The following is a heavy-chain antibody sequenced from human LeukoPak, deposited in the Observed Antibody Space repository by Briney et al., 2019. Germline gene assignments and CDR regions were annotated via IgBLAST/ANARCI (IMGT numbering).Heavy chain of an antibody. CDR3: ARGLTH. CDR2: IYQNGNT. CDR1: GGSISSGGYS. V-gene: IGHV4-30-2*01. J-gene: IGHJ4*02. Sequence: PSQTLSLTCAVSGGSISSGGYSWSWIRQPPGKGLEWIGYIYQNGNTYYNPSLKSRVTISVDRSKNQFSLNLSSVTAADTGVYYCARGLTHWGQGTLVTVSS. D-gene: IGHD3/OR15-3a*01.